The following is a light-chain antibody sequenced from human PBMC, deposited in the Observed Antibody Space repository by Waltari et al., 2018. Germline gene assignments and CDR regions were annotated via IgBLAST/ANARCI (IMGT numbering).Light chain of an antibody. Sequence: DIVMTQSPDSLAVSLGARATIKCKSSQSVSYSSNDKKFLAWYQQKGGQPPKLLISWASTRESGVPDRFSGSGSGADFALTISSLQAEDVAVYYCQQYYTTPVTFGGGTKVEI. J-gene: IGKJ4*01. V-gene: IGKV4-1*01. CDR3: QQYYTTPVT. CDR1: QSVSYSSNDKKF. CDR2: WAS.